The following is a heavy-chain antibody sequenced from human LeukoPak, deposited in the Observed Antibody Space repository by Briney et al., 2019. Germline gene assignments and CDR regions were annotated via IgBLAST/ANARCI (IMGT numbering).Heavy chain of an antibody. D-gene: IGHD2-2*01. CDR2: ISSSSSYI. CDR1: GFTFSSYS. Sequence: GGSLRLSCAASGFTFSSYSMNWVRQAPGKGLEWVSSISSSSSYIYYADSVKGRFTISRDNAKNSLYLQMNSLRAEDTAVYYCARSLGSSTSSYYFDYWGQGTLVTVSS. CDR3: ARSLGSSTSSYYFDY. J-gene: IGHJ4*02. V-gene: IGHV3-21*01.